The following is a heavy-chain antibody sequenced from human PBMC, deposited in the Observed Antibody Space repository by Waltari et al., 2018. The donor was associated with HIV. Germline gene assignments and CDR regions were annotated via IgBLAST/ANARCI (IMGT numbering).Heavy chain of an antibody. J-gene: IGHJ3*02. CDR2: TNTRGST. CDR1: GGSISSGSYY. D-gene: IGHD5-12*01. CDR3: VREMSVDIVDPVAFDI. V-gene: IGHV4-61*02. Sequence: QVQLQESGPGLVKPSQTLSLPCTVSGGSISSGSYYWSWIRQPAGKGLEWIGRTNTRGSTNYNPSLKSRVTISVDTSKNQFSLKLSSVTAADTAVYYCVREMSVDIVDPVAFDIWGQGTMVTVSS.